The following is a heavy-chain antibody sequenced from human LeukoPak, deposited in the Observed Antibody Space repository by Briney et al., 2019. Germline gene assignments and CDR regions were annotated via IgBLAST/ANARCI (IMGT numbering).Heavy chain of an antibody. CDR2: IYNDGSST. V-gene: IGHV3-74*01. CDR3: ARVRGGSGRSYAADAFDI. Sequence: GGSLRLSCAASGFTFSSYEINWVRQAPGKGLVWVSRIYNDGSSTSYADSVKGRFTISRDNAKSTLYLQMNSLRAEDTAVYYCARVRGGSGRSYAADAFDIWGQGTMVTVSS. J-gene: IGHJ3*02. CDR1: GFTFSSYE. D-gene: IGHD1-26*01.